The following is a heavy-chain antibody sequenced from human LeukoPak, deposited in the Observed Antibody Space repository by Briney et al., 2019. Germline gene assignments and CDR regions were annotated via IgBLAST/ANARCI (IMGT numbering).Heavy chain of an antibody. CDR2: ISPSGDAT. CDR1: GFIFSSHG. Sequence: GGSLRLSCAASGFIFSSHGMNWVRQAPGKGLEWVSGISPSGDATFYADSVKGRFTISRDNSKNTLYLQMNSLRAEDTAVYYCAKAANGWELLAGYFDYWGQGTLVTVSS. CDR3: AKAANGWELLAGYFDY. J-gene: IGHJ4*02. V-gene: IGHV3-23*01. D-gene: IGHD1-26*01.